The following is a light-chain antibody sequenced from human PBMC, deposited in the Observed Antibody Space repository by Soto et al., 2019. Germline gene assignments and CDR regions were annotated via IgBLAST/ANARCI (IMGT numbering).Light chain of an antibody. Sequence: DIHMTQSPSTLSGSVGDRVTITCRASQTISSWLAWYQQKPGKAPKLLIYKASTLKSLVPSRFSGSGSRTDFTLPIGSLQPEDFATYYCQQSYSTPLTFGGGTTVDIK. J-gene: IGKJ4*01. CDR3: QQSYSTPLT. CDR1: QTISSW. V-gene: IGKV1-5*03. CDR2: KAS.